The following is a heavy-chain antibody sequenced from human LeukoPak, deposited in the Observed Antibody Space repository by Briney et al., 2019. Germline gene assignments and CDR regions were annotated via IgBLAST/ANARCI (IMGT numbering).Heavy chain of an antibody. CDR2: IYYSGST. J-gene: IGHJ6*02. CDR1: GGSINSHY. V-gene: IGHV4-59*11. CDR3: ARSYRVAGTPGAYGMDV. Sequence: ETSETLSLTRTVSGGSINSHYWSWIRQPPGKGLEWIAYIYYSGSTNYNPSLKTRVTISVDTSKNQFSLKVSSVTAADTAVYYCARSYRVAGTPGAYGMDVWGQGTTVTVSS. D-gene: IGHD6-19*01.